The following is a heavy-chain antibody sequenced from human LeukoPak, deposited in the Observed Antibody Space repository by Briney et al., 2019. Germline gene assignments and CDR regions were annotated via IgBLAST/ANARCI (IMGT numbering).Heavy chain of an antibody. V-gene: IGHV3-74*01. CDR1: GFTFSRFW. J-gene: IGHJ4*02. CDR3: ARGLYYYDSSGYYGIDY. CDR2: INSGGSST. D-gene: IGHD3-22*01. Sequence: PGGPVSLSCAACGFTFSRFWMLWVRQAPGKGRVCGSHINSGGSSTSYADSVKGRFTISRDNAKNTLYLQMNSLRAEDTAVYYCARGLYYYDSSGYYGIDYWGQGTLVTVSS.